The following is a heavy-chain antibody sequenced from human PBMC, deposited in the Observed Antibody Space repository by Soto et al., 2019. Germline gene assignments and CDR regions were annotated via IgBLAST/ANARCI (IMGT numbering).Heavy chain of an antibody. CDR1: GFAFSSHP. D-gene: IGHD3-10*01. CDR3: ERRVIGSSRAFDI. V-gene: IGHV3-23*01. J-gene: IGHJ3*02. CDR2: ISDGGDFT. Sequence: PGGSLRLSCAASGFAFSSHPMSWVRQAPEKGLEWVAGISDGGDFTYNADSVRGRFTISRDNASNTLYLQMNSLRAEDTAVYYCERRVIGSSRAFDIWGQGTMVTVSS.